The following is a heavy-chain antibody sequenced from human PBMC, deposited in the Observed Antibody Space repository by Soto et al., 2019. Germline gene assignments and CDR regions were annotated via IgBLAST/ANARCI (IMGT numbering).Heavy chain of an antibody. D-gene: IGHD3-22*01. Sequence: PGESLKISCKGSGYSFTSYWIGWVRQMPGKGLEWMGIIYPGDSDTRYSPSFQGQVTISADKSISTAYLQWSSLKASDTAMYYCARVRSKYDSSGYRTHDAFDIWGKGTMVTVSS. CDR2: IYPGDSDT. V-gene: IGHV5-51*01. CDR3: ARVRSKYDSSGYRTHDAFDI. J-gene: IGHJ3*02. CDR1: GYSFTSYW.